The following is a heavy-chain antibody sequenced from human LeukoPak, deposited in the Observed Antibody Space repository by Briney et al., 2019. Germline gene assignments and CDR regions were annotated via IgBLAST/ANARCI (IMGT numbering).Heavy chain of an antibody. CDR2: ISSSSTYI. CDR1: GFPFRSFS. J-gene: IGHJ4*02. Sequence: PGGSLRLSCVASGFPFRSFSMNWVRQAPGKGLEWVSSISSSSTYIYYADSVKGRFTISRDNAKNSLYLQMNSLRVEDTAVYYCARAEGSGNSFDYWGQGTLVTVSS. V-gene: IGHV3-21*01. D-gene: IGHD3-10*01. CDR3: ARAEGSGNSFDY.